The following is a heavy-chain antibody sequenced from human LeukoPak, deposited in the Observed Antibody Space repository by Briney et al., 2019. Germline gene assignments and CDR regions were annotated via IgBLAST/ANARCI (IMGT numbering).Heavy chain of an antibody. J-gene: IGHJ4*02. Sequence: SETLSLTCSVSGGSISSNYWSWIRQLPGKGLEWIGYIYYRGSTNYNPSLKSRVTISVDTSKNQFSLKLSSVTAADTAVYYCARVARHDYTYYPGGNYFDYWGQGTLVTVSS. D-gene: IGHD4-11*01. CDR3: ARVARHDYTYYPGGNYFDY. CDR2: IYYRGST. V-gene: IGHV4-59*01. CDR1: GGSISSNY.